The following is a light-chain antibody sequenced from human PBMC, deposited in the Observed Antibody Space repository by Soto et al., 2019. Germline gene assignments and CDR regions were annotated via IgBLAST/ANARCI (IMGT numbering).Light chain of an antibody. Sequence: DIVMTQTPLSSTVTLGQPASISCTSSESLVQSDGNTYLSWLHQRPGQPPRLLIYKISNRFSGVPDRFSGSGAGTDFTLKISRVEAEDVGVYYCMQATPTRFPPYTFGQGTKLEIE. J-gene: IGKJ2*01. CDR3: MQATPTRFPPYT. V-gene: IGKV2-24*01. CDR1: ESLVQSDGNTY. CDR2: KIS.